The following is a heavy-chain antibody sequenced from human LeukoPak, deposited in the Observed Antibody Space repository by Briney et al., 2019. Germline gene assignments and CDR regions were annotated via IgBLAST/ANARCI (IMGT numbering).Heavy chain of an antibody. CDR2: IKEDGREK. Sequence: GGSLRLSCATSGFTFSSSWMSWVRQAPGKGLECVANIKEDGREKYYVDSVKGRFTISRDNSKNTLYLQMNSLRAEDTAVYYCAKDHQLPPNNWFDPWGQGTLVTVSS. CDR1: GFTFSSSW. CDR3: AKDHQLPPNNWFDP. D-gene: IGHD2-2*01. V-gene: IGHV3-7*03. J-gene: IGHJ5*02.